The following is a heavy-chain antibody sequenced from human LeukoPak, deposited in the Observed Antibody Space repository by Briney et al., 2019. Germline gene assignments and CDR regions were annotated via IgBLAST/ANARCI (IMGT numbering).Heavy chain of an antibody. CDR3: AKWHEKLLAFDS. CDR2: IHHAGKN. V-gene: IGHV4-59*01. J-gene: IGHJ4*02. CDR1: GGSITSYY. D-gene: IGHD1-7*01. Sequence: PSETLSLTCAVSGGSITSYYWNWIRQPPGKGLEWIGYIHHAGKNWYNPPLQSRVTLSVDTSKSEFSLRLNSVTAADTAVYYCAKWHEKLLAFDSWGQGTLVTVSS.